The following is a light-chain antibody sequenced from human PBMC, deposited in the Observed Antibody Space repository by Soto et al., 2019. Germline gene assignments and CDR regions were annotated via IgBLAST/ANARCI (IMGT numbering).Light chain of an antibody. CDR1: SSDVGGYNY. J-gene: IGLJ1*01. CDR3: SSYAGSNTFPYV. V-gene: IGLV2-8*01. CDR2: EVS. Sequence: QSVLTQRPSSSGSPGQSVTISCTGTSSDVGGYNYVSWYQQHPGKAPKLMIYEVSKRPSGVPDRFSGSKSGNTASLTVSGLQAEDEADYYCSSYAGSNTFPYVFGTGTKVTVL.